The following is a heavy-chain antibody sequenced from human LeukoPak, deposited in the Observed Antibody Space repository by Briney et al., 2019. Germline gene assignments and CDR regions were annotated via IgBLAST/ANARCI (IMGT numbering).Heavy chain of an antibody. D-gene: IGHD5-24*01. CDR3: ARDKRNYMDV. CDR1: GYSISSGYY. J-gene: IGHJ6*03. V-gene: IGHV4-61*01. Sequence: SETLSLTCTVSGYSISSGYYWSWIRQPPGKGLEWIGYIYYSGSTNYNPSLKSRVTISVDTSKNQFSLKLSSVTAADTAVYYCARDKRNYMDVWGKGTTVTISS. CDR2: IYYSGST.